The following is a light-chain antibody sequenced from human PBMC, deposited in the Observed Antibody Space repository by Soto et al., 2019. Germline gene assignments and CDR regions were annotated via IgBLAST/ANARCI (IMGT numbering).Light chain of an antibody. J-gene: IGKJ2*01. CDR2: WAS. Sequence: DFVMTQSPDSLAVSLGERATINCKSSQSVLYSSDNRNYLAWYQQKPGQIPKLLIYWASTRESGVPDRFSGSGSGTDFTLTISSLQAEDVAVYYCQQYYTIPYTFGQGTRLEIK. CDR1: QSVLYSSDNRNY. CDR3: QQYYTIPYT. V-gene: IGKV4-1*01.